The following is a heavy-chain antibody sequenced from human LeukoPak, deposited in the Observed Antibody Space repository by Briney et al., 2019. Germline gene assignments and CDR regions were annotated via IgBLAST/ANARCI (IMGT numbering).Heavy chain of an antibody. J-gene: IGHJ3*02. CDR3: AAAGPRKQAFDI. V-gene: IGHV1-58*01. CDR2: IVVGSGNT. CDR1: GFTFTSSA. Sequence: GASVKVSCKASGFTFTSSAVQWVRQARGQRLEWIGWIVVGSGNTNYAQKFQERVTITRDMSTSTAYMELSSLRSEDTAVYYCAAAGPRKQAFDIWGQGTMVTVSS. D-gene: IGHD1-14*01.